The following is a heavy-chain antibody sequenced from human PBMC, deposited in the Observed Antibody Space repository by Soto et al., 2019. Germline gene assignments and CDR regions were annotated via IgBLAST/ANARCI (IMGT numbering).Heavy chain of an antibody. V-gene: IGHV4-59*08. J-gene: IGHJ6*03. CDR2: IYYSGST. CDR1: GGSIGSYY. CDR3: ARRAPGYYYYYMDV. Sequence: ETLSLTCTVSGGSIGSYYWSWIRQPPGKGLEWIGYIYYSGSTNYNPSLKSRVTISVDTSKNQFSLKLSSVTAADTAVYYCARRAPGYYYYYMDVWGKGTTVTVSS.